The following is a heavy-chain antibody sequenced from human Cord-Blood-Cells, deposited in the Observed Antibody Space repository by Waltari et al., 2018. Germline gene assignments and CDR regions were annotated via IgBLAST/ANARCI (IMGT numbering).Heavy chain of an antibody. Sequence: QVQLVQSGAEVKKPGASVKVPCKVSGYTLTELSMHWVRQAPGKGLEWMGGFDPEDGETIYAQKFQGRVTMTEETSTDTAYMELSSLRSEDTAVYYCATDRGEGYGYAFDIWGQGTMVTVSS. CDR3: ATDRGEGYGYAFDI. CDR2: FDPEDGET. J-gene: IGHJ3*02. D-gene: IGHD5-18*01. CDR1: GYTLTELS. V-gene: IGHV1-24*01.